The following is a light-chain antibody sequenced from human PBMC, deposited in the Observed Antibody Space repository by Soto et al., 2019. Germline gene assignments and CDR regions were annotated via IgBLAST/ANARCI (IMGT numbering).Light chain of an antibody. CDR1: SSDIGSYNR. V-gene: IGLV2-18*02. CDR2: EVT. J-gene: IGLJ2*01. CDR3: SSYTSSSTLV. Sequence: QSALTQPPSVSGSPGQSVTISCTGTSSDIGSYNRVSWYQKPPGTAPKLIIYEVTNRPSGVPDRFSGSKSGYTASLTISGVQAEDEADYYCSSYTSSSTLVFGGGTKLTVL.